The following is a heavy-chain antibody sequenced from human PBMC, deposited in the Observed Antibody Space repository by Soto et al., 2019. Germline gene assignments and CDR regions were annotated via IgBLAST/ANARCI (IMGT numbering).Heavy chain of an antibody. CDR3: ARDGDYYYGSGSPGWFDP. Sequence: GXSVKVSFKASCYTFTSYGISWVRQAPGQGLEWMGWISAYNGNTNYAQKLQGRVTMTTDTSTGTAYMELRSLRSDDTAVYYCARDGDYYYGSGSPGWFDPWGQGTLVTVSS. CDR2: ISAYNGNT. D-gene: IGHD3-10*01. CDR1: CYTFTSYG. J-gene: IGHJ5*02. V-gene: IGHV1-18*04.